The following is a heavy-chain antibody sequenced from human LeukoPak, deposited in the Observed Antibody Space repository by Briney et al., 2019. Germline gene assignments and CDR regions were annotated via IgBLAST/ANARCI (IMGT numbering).Heavy chain of an antibody. V-gene: IGHV1-3*01. CDR2: INAGNGNT. CDR3: ARGNVVVVAATAAHNWFDP. J-gene: IGHJ5*02. CDR1: GYTFTSYA. Sequence: ASVKVSCKASGYTFTSYAMHWVRQAPGQRLEWMGWINAGNGNTKYSQKFQGRVTITGDTPASTACMELSSLRSEDTAVYYCARGNVVVVAATAAHNWFDPWGQGTLVTVSS. D-gene: IGHD2-15*01.